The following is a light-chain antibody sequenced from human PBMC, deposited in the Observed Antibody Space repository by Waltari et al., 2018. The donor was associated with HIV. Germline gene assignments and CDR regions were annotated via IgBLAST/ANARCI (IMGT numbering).Light chain of an antibody. J-gene: IGLJ3*02. CDR2: GNG. Sequence: QSVLTQPPSVSGAPGQRVTISCTGSSSNIGAGYDVHWYQQLPGTAPKLLIYGNGDRPSGVPDRFSGSKSGTSASLAITGLQAEDEADYYCQSYDSSLSGSVFGGGTNLTVL. CDR3: QSYDSSLSGSV. V-gene: IGLV1-40*01. CDR1: SSNIGAGYD.